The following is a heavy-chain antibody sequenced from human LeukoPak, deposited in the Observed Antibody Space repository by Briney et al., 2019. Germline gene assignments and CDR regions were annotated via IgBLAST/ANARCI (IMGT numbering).Heavy chain of an antibody. Sequence: GSLRLSCAASGFTVSSNYMSWVRQPPGKGLEWIGSIYYSGSTYYNPSLKSRVTISVDTSKNQFSLKLSSVTAADTAVYYCASVGSGWYPDYWGQGTLVTVSS. CDR2: IYYSGST. J-gene: IGHJ4*02. CDR3: ASVGSGWYPDY. V-gene: IGHV4-39*01. CDR1: GFTVSSNY. D-gene: IGHD6-19*01.